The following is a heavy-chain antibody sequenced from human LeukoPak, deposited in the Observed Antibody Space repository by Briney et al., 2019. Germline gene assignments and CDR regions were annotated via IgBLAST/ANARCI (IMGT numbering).Heavy chain of an antibody. CDR3: ATYCGGDGTFESPFDY. J-gene: IGHJ4*02. Sequence: GGSLRLSCAASGFTFSSYSMNWVRQAPGKGLEWVSSISSSSNYIYYADSVKGRFTISRDNSKNTLYLQMNSLRAEDTAVYYCATYCGGDGTFESPFDYWGQGTLVTVSS. V-gene: IGHV3-21*01. D-gene: IGHD2-21*02. CDR1: GFTFSSYS. CDR2: ISSSSNYI.